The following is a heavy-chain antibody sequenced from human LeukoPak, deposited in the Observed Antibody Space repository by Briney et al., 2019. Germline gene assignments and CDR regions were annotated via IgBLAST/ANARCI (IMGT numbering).Heavy chain of an antibody. Sequence: ASVKVSCKASGYTFTGYYMHWVRQAPGQGLEWMGWINPNSGGTNYAQKFQGRVTMTRDTSISTAYMELSRLRSDDTAVYYCARDNDFWSGLYYFEYWGQGTLVTVSS. CDR1: GYTFTGYY. CDR2: INPNSGGT. J-gene: IGHJ4*02. V-gene: IGHV1-2*02. D-gene: IGHD3-3*01. CDR3: ARDNDFWSGLYYFEY.